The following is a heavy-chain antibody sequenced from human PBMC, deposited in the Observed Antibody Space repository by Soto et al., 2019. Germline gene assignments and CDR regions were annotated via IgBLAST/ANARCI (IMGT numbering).Heavy chain of an antibody. J-gene: IGHJ5*02. CDR2: ISAYNGNT. CDR1: GYTFTSYG. V-gene: IGHV1-18*01. D-gene: IGHD3-3*01. Sequence: ASVKVSCKASGYTFTSYGISWVRQAPGQGLEWMGWISAYNGNTNYAQKLQGRVTMTTDTSTSTAYMELRSLRSDDTAVYYCARNQDYDFWSGYKNWFDPCGQGTLLTVSS. CDR3: ARNQDYDFWSGYKNWFDP.